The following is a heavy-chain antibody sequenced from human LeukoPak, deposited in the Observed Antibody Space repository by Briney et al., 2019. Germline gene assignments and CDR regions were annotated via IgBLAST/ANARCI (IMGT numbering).Heavy chain of an antibody. CDR1: GFTFKNYG. J-gene: IGHJ6*02. V-gene: IGHV3-30*03. Sequence: AGGSLRLSCAASGFTFKNYGMHWVRQAPGKGLDWVAVIPYDGSNKYSADSVKGRLTISRDNSKNTLYLQMNSLRAEDTAVYYCVRGHYGMDVWGRGTTVTVSS. CDR2: IPYDGSNK. CDR3: VRGHYGMDV.